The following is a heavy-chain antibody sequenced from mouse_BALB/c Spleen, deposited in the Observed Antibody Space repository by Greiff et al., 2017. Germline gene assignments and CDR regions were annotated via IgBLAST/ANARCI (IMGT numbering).Heavy chain of an antibody. Sequence: VHLVESGAELARPGASVKLSCKASGYTFTSYWMQWVKQRPGQGLEWIGAIYPGDGDTRYTQKFKGKATLTADKSSSTAYMQLSSLASEDSAVYYCASDDYDGYAMDYWGQGTSVTVSS. CDR1: GYTFTSYW. CDR2: IYPGDGDT. J-gene: IGHJ4*01. CDR3: ASDDYDGYAMDY. V-gene: IGHV1-87*01. D-gene: IGHD2-4*01.